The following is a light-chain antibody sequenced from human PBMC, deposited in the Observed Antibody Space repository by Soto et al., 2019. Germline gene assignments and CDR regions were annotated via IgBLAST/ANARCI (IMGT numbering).Light chain of an antibody. Sequence: DIQMTQSPLSLSASVGARVSITCQASQDIRTSLSWFQHKPGRAPKLLIYGATYLETGVPSRFRGSGSGTDFTFTITSLQPEDIATYFCQHYNNLPPFTFGPGTIVEIK. CDR2: GAT. J-gene: IGKJ3*01. CDR1: QDIRTS. CDR3: QHYNNLPPFT. V-gene: IGKV1-33*01.